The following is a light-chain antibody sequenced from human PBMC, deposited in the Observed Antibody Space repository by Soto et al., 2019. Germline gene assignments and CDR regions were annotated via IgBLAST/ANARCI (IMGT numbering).Light chain of an antibody. CDR2: DAS. V-gene: IGKV1-5*01. CDR1: QTIFNW. J-gene: IGKJ1*01. Sequence: IQMTPSNSTMSSFLGDRVPIACRASQTIFNWLAWYQRKPGRAPNLLIYDASSLQSGVPSTFSGSGSGTEFTLTISSLQPGDFATYYCQQYNSYPWTFAQGS. CDR3: QQYNSYPWT.